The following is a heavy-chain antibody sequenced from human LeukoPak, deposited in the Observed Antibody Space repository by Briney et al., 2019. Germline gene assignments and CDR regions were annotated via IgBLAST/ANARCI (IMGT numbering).Heavy chain of an antibody. J-gene: IGHJ6*02. CDR3: ARVRTDYYYYGMDV. Sequence: SQTLSLTCTVSGGSISSGGYYWSWIRQHPGKGLEWIGYIYYSGSPYYNPSLKSRVTISVDTSKNQFSLKLSSVTAADTAVYYCARVRTDYYYYGMDVWGQGTTVNVSS. V-gene: IGHV4-31*03. CDR2: IYYSGSP. D-gene: IGHD1-1*01. CDR1: GGSISSGGYY.